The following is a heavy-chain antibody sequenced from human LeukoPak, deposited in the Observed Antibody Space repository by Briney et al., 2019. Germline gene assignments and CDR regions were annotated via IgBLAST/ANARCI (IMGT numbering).Heavy chain of an antibody. V-gene: IGHV3-74*01. CDR3: SRDWKFDY. CDR1: GITLSGYW. J-gene: IGHJ4*02. D-gene: IGHD1-1*01. CDR2: ISSDGTET. Sequence: GGSLRLSCVASGITLSGYWMHWVRHAPGKGLVWVSRISSDGTETDYADSVQGRFTISRDNAKNTLYLQMNSLRAEDTAVYYCSRDWKFDYWGQGTLVTVSS.